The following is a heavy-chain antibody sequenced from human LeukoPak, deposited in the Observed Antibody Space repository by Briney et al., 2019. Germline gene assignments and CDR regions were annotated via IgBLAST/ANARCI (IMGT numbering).Heavy chain of an antibody. Sequence: VASVKVSCTASGYTFTSYGISWVRQAPGQGLEWMGWISAYNGNTNYAQKLQGRVTMTTDTSTSTAYMELRSLRSDDTAVYYCASVGPKGYGDYETEGSGAFDIWGQGTMVTVSS. CDR2: ISAYNGNT. D-gene: IGHD4-17*01. J-gene: IGHJ3*02. CDR3: ASVGPKGYGDYETEGSGAFDI. V-gene: IGHV1-18*01. CDR1: GYTFTSYG.